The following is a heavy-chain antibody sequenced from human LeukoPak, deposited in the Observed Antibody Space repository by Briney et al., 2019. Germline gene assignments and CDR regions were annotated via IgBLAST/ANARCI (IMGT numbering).Heavy chain of an antibody. V-gene: IGHV4-39*01. Sequence: SETLSLTCTVSGGSINSTNNYWGWVRQPPGKGRERIGTIFYSGSTYYNPSLKSRVTISGGTSKNQFSLKLTSVTAADTAVYYCARHIGFDAFDIGGQGTMVTVSS. CDR1: GGSINSTNNY. CDR2: IFYSGST. CDR3: ARHIGFDAFDI. J-gene: IGHJ3*02. D-gene: IGHD3-10*01.